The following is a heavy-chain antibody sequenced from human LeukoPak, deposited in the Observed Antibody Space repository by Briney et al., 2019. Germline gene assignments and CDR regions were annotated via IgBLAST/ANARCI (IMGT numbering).Heavy chain of an antibody. Sequence: GGSLRLPCAASGFTFSSYSMSWVRQAPGKGLEWVSAISGSGGSTYYADSVKGRFTISRDNSKNTLYLQMNSLRAEDTAVYYCAKDLYRIAAAGTYLDYWGQGTLVTVSS. CDR2: ISGSGGST. V-gene: IGHV3-23*01. J-gene: IGHJ4*02. CDR1: GFTFSSYS. D-gene: IGHD6-13*01. CDR3: AKDLYRIAAAGTYLDY.